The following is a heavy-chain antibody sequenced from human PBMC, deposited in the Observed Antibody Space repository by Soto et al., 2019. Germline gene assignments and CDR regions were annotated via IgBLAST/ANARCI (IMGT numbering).Heavy chain of an antibody. CDR3: AKDISGRGSFYYYYGMDV. CDR2: ISWYSGRI. Sequence: SLRLSCAASGFIFDDYAMHWVRRPPGKGLEWGSGISWYSGRIGYANTVRARFTISRDNDKKTLYLQMTSLRAEDTAIYYCAKDISGRGSFYYYYGMDVWGQGTTVTVSS. J-gene: IGHJ6*02. D-gene: IGHD1-26*01. V-gene: IGHV3-9*01. CDR1: GFIFDDYA.